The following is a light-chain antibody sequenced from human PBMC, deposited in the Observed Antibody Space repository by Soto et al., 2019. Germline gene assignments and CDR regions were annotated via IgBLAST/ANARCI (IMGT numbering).Light chain of an antibody. CDR2: SNN. CDR1: SSNIGTNT. Sequence: QSVLTQAPSASGTPGQRVTISCSGSSSNIGTNTVNWYQQLPGTAPKLLIYSNNQRPSGVPDRFSGSKSGTSASLAIGGLQSEDEADYYCAAWDDSLNEVFGTGTKVTVL. J-gene: IGLJ1*01. V-gene: IGLV1-44*01. CDR3: AAWDDSLNEV.